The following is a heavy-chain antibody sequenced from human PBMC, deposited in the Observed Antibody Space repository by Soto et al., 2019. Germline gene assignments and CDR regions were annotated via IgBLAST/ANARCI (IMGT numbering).Heavy chain of an antibody. CDR1: GYSFTSYW. D-gene: IGHD3-22*01. CDR3: ARQSYDSSGYCSGGCYYYGMDG. J-gene: IGHJ6*02. V-gene: IGHV5-51*01. Sequence: PGESLKISCKGSGYSFTSYWIGWVRQMPGKGLEWMGIIYPGDSDTRYSPSFQGQVTISADKSISTAYLQWSSLKASDTAMYYCARQSYDSSGYCSGGCYYYGMDGWGPGTTVTVSS. CDR2: IYPGDSDT.